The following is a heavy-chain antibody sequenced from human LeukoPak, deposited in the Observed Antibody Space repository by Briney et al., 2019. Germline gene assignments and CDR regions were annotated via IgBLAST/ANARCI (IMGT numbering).Heavy chain of an antibody. Sequence: GGSLRLSCAVSGFTFSSYSMNWVRQAPGKGLEWLSYISSSSSTIFYADSVEGRFTISRDNAKNSLYLEMHSLRAEDTAVYYCARDLPWFDSWGQGTLVTVSS. J-gene: IGHJ5*01. CDR2: ISSSSSTI. V-gene: IGHV3-48*04. CDR3: ARDLPWFDS. CDR1: GFTFSSYS.